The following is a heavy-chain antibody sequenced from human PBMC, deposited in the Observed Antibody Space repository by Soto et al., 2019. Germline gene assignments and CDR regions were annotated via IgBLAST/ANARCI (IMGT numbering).Heavy chain of an antibody. CDR2: IVVGSGNT. J-gene: IGHJ6*02. Sequence: QMQLVQSGPEVKKPGTSVKVSCKASGFTFTSSAVQWVRQARGQRLEWIGWIVVGSGNTNYAQTFQERVTITRDMSTSTSYMELSSLRSEDTAVYYCAAGWGDAYNGAYYYYGMDVWGQGTTVTVS. CDR3: AAGWGDAYNGAYYYYGMDV. V-gene: IGHV1-58*01. D-gene: IGHD1-1*01. CDR1: GFTFTSSA.